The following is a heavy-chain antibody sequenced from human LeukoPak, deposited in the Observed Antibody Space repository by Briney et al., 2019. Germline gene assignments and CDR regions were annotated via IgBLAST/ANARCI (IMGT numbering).Heavy chain of an antibody. CDR3: ARMGEWAFDY. J-gene: IGHJ4*02. Sequence: SETLSLTCTVSGGSISSSDSYWGWIRQPPGKGLEWIGYIYYSGSTYYNPSLKSRVTISVDTSKNQFSLKLSSVTAADTAVYYCARMGEWAFDYWGQGTLVTVSS. CDR1: GGSISSSDSY. D-gene: IGHD1-26*01. CDR2: IYYSGST. V-gene: IGHV4-30-4*08.